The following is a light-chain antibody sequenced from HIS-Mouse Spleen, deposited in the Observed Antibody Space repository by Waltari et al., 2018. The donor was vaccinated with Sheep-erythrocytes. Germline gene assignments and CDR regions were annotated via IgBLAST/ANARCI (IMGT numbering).Light chain of an antibody. CDR2: DVR. V-gene: IGLV2-11*01. CDR3: CSYAGSYNHV. CDR1: SSDVGGYNY. J-gene: IGLJ1*01. Sequence: QSALTQPRSVSGSPGQSVTISCTGTSSDVGGYNYVSWYQQHPGKAPKRMIYDVRKRPSGVPYRFSGSKSGNTASLTISGLQAEDEADYYCCSYAGSYNHVFATGTKVTVL.